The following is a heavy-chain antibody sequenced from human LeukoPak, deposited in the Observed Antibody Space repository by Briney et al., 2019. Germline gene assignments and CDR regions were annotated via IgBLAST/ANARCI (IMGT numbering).Heavy chain of an antibody. J-gene: IGHJ4*02. CDR1: GFTFSSYA. Sequence: GGSLRLSCAASGFTFSSYAMHWVRQAPGKGLEWVAVISYDGSNKYYADSVKGRFTISRDNSKNTLYLQMNSLRAEDTAVYYCARVRPGYYCDYWGQGILVTVSS. V-gene: IGHV3-30*01. CDR2: ISYDGSNK. CDR3: ARVRPGYYCDY.